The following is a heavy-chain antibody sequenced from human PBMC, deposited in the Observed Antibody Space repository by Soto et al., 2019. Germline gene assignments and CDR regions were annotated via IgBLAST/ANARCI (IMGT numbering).Heavy chain of an antibody. J-gene: IGHJ5*02. CDR3: ARDLGGPIVGATEGWFDT. CDR2: IYTSGST. Sequence: SETLSLTCTVSGGFISTYFWSWIRQPAGKGLQWIGHIYTSGSTNYNPSLKSRVTMSVDTSKNQFSLKLSSVTAADTAVYYCARDLGGPIVGATEGWFDTWGQGTLVTVSS. V-gene: IGHV4-4*07. D-gene: IGHD1-26*01. CDR1: GGFISTYF.